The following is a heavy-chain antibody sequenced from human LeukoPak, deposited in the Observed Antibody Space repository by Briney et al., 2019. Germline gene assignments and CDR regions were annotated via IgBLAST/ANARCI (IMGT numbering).Heavy chain of an antibody. CDR1: GGSISSYY. V-gene: IGHV4-59*01. Sequence: PSETLSLTCTVSGGSISSYYWIWIRQPPGKGLEWIGYIYYSGSTNYNPSLKSRVTISVDTSKNQFSLKLSSVTAADTAVYYCARGTYYDFWSGYQGGWFDPWGQGTLVTVSS. CDR2: IYYSGST. CDR3: ARGTYYDFWSGYQGGWFDP. J-gene: IGHJ5*02. D-gene: IGHD3-3*01.